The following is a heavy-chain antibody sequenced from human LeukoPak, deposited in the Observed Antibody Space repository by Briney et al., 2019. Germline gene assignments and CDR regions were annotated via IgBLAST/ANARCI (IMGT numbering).Heavy chain of an antibody. CDR2: ISGSGSST. CDR1: GFTFSSYS. Sequence: GGSLRLSCAASGFTFSSYSMNWVRQAPGKGLEWVSSISGSGSSTYYADSVKGRFTISRDKPKNTLYLQMNSLRAEDTALYSCAKDYGGSSDAFDIWGQGTMVTVSS. D-gene: IGHD4-23*01. CDR3: AKDYGGSSDAFDI. J-gene: IGHJ3*02. V-gene: IGHV3-23*01.